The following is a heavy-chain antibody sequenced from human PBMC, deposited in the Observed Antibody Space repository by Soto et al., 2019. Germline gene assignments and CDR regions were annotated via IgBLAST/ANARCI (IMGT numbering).Heavy chain of an antibody. CDR3: ARHVGSGYTFSGFDY. CDR2: IHYSGST. Sequence: PSETLSLTCTVSGGSISTYYWSWIRQPPGKGLEWIGYIHYSGSTNYNPSLKSRVTISVDTSKNQFSLKLSSVTAADTAVYYCARHVGSGYTFSGFDYWGQGTLVTVSS. V-gene: IGHV4-59*08. D-gene: IGHD5-12*01. J-gene: IGHJ4*02. CDR1: GGSISTYY.